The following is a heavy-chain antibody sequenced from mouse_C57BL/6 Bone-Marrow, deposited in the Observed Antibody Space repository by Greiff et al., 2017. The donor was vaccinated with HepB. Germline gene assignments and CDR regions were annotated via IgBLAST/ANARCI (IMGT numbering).Heavy chain of an antibody. J-gene: IGHJ2*01. CDR3: AREGKNYYGSRDY. D-gene: IGHD1-1*01. CDR1: GYTFTDYY. V-gene: IGHV1-76*01. CDR2: IYPGSGNT. Sequence: VKLMESGAELVRPGASVKLSCKASGYTFTDYYINWVKQRPGQGLEWIARIYPGSGNTYYNEKFKGKATLTAEKSSSTAYMQLSSLTSEDSAVYFCAREGKNYYGSRDYWGQGTTLTVSS.